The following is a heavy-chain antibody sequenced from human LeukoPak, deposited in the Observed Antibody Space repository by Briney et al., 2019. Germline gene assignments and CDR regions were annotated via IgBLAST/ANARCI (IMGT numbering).Heavy chain of an antibody. CDR3: AKKLFTGMGYYFAS. CDR2: ISSSSNYI. V-gene: IGHV3-21*04. Sequence: GGSLRLSCAASGFTFSSYSMTWVRQAPGKGLEWVSYISSSSNYIYYADSVKGRFTFSRDNSKNTLYLQMNSLRAEDTALYYCAKKLFTGMGYYFASWGKGPLVTVSS. CDR1: GFTFSSYS. J-gene: IGHJ4*02. D-gene: IGHD3-10*01.